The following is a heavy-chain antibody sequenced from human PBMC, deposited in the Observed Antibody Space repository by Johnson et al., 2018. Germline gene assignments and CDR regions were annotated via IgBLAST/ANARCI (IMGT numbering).Heavy chain of an antibody. D-gene: IGHD3-3*01. Sequence: QVQLVQSGGGVVQPGRSLRLSCAASGFTFSNSAMHWARQAPGKGLEWVAVISYAGSDTYYADSVKGLFTISRDNSKNTLFLQINRLRVEDTAVYYCARDGDLQRITIFGVAVPAPDYYYYYMDVWGKGTTVTVSS. CDR3: ARDGDLQRITIFGVAVPAPDYYYYYMDV. V-gene: IGHV3-30-3*01. CDR1: GFTFSNSA. J-gene: IGHJ6*03. CDR2: ISYAGSDT.